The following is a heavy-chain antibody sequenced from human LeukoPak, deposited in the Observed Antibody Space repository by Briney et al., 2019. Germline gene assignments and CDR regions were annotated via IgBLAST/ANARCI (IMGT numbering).Heavy chain of an antibody. D-gene: IGHD6-13*01. Sequence: GGSLRLSCAASGFTFSSYAMSWVRQAPGKGLEWVSAISGSGGSTYYADSVKGRFTISRDNVKNLLYLQMNSLRAEDTAVYYCARAAAAAGTHFDYWGRGTLVTVSS. CDR1: GFTFSSYA. J-gene: IGHJ2*01. CDR3: ARAAAAAGTHFDY. V-gene: IGHV3-23*01. CDR2: ISGSGGST.